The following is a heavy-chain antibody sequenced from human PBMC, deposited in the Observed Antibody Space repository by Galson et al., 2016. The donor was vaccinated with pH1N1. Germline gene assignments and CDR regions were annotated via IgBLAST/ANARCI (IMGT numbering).Heavy chain of an antibody. Sequence: TLSLTCSVSGASVRSGGQYWTWIRQVPGKGLEWIGFIYYIGSTGYNPSLKSRVSMSLDMSKKHFSLNLRSVTAADTAVYYCARNAWDGSGLNYFDSWGQGILVSVSS. CDR2: IYYIGST. CDR3: ARNAWDGSGLNYFDS. V-gene: IGHV4-31*03. J-gene: IGHJ5*01. CDR1: GASVRSGGQY. D-gene: IGHD3-22*01.